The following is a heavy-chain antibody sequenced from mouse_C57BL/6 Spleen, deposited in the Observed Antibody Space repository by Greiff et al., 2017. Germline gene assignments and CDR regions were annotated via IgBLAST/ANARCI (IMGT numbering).Heavy chain of an antibody. CDR3: ARGGYDY. Sequence: VQLQQPGAELVMPGASVKLSCKASGYTFTSYWMHWVKQRPGQGLEWIGEIDPSDSSTNYNQKFKGKSTLTVDTSSSTAYMQHSSLTSEDSAVYDCARGGYDYWGQGTTLTVSS. CDR1: GYTFTSYW. D-gene: IGHD2-2*01. CDR2: IDPSDSST. J-gene: IGHJ2*01. V-gene: IGHV1-69*01.